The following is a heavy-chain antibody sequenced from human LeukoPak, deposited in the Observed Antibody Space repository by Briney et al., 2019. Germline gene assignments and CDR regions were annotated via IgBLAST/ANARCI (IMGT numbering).Heavy chain of an antibody. CDR1: GFTFSSYG. Sequence: GGSLRLSCAASGFTFSSYGMHWVRQAPGKGLEWVAVISYDGSNKYYADSVKGRFTISRDNSKNTLYLQMNSLRAEDTAVYYCARVSGILYYGGDDAFDIWGQGTMVTVSS. D-gene: IGHD4-23*01. CDR2: ISYDGSNK. J-gene: IGHJ3*02. V-gene: IGHV3-30*03. CDR3: ARVSGILYYGGDDAFDI.